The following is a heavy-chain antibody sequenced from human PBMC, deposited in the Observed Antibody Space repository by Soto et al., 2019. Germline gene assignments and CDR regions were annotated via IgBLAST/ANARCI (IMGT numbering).Heavy chain of an antibody. Sequence: PGESLKISCNGSGYSFAGYWITWVRQKPGKGLAWMGRIDPSDSQTYYSPSFRGHVTISATKSITTVFLQWSSLRASDTAMYYCARQIYDSDTGPNFQYYFDSWGQGTPVTVSS. J-gene: IGHJ4*02. D-gene: IGHD3-22*01. CDR3: ARQIYDSDTGPNFQYYFDS. CDR2: IDPSDSQT. CDR1: GYSFAGYW. V-gene: IGHV5-10-1*01.